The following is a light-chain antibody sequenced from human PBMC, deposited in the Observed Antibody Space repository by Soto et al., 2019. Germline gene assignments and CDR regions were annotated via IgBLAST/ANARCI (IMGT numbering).Light chain of an antibody. V-gene: IGKV3-15*01. J-gene: IGKJ1*01. CDR1: QSVRSN. CDR3: QQYNNWPRT. CDR2: GAS. Sequence: EIVMPQSPATLSVSPGERATLSCRASQSVRSNLAWYQQKPGQPPRLLMYGASTRATGMPARFSGGGSGTEFTLTISSLQSEDFAVYYCQQYNNWPRTFGQGTKVEIK.